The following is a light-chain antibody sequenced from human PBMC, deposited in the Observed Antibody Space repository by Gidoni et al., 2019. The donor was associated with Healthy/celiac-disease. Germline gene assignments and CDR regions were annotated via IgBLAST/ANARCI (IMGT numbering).Light chain of an antibody. CDR2: GAY. V-gene: IGKV3-15*01. J-gene: IGKJ4*01. CDR3: QQYNNWPPLT. CDR1: QSVSSN. Sequence: EIVMTQSPATLSVSPGERATLSCRASQSVSSNLAWYQQKPGQAHRLLIYGAYTRATGITARLSGSGYGTEFTLTISSLQSEDFAVYYCQQYNNWPPLTFGGGTKVEIK.